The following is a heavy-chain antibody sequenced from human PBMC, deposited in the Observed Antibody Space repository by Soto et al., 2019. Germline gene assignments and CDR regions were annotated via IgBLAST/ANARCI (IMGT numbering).Heavy chain of an antibody. Sequence: SETLSLTCTVSGGSISSSSYYWGWIRQPPGKGLEWIGSIYYSGSTYYNPSLKSRVTISVDTSKNQFSLKLSSVTATDTAVYFCARHQARNYYDSNGYYRAFDYWGQGTLVTVSS. CDR2: IYYSGST. CDR3: ARHQARNYYDSNGYYRAFDY. V-gene: IGHV4-39*01. J-gene: IGHJ4*02. D-gene: IGHD3-22*01. CDR1: GGSISSSSYY.